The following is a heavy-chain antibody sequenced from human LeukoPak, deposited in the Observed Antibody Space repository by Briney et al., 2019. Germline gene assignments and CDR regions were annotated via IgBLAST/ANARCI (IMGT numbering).Heavy chain of an antibody. CDR3: ANGYPDAFDI. D-gene: IGHD6-25*01. Sequence: GGSLRLSCAASGFTSSSYWMSWVRQAPGKGLEWVANIKQDGSEKYYVDSVKGRFTISRDNAKNSLYLQMNSLRAEDTAVYYCANGYPDAFDIWGQGTMVTVSS. CDR1: GFTSSSYW. J-gene: IGHJ3*02. V-gene: IGHV3-7*01. CDR2: IKQDGSEK.